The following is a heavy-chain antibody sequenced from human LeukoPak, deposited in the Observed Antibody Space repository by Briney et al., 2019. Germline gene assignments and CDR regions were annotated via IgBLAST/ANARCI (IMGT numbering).Heavy chain of an antibody. V-gene: IGHV3-9*01. CDR3: AKDNGGPAHYNFYSMDF. J-gene: IGHJ6*03. CDR1: GFTFDDYA. CDR2: VSWNSGII. D-gene: IGHD2-15*01. Sequence: AGGSLRLSCAASGFTFDDYAMHWVRQAPGKGLEWVSGVSWNSGIIGYADSVKGRFTISRDNAKNSLYLQMNSLRIGDTALYYCAKDNGGPAHYNFYSMDFWGKGTTVTVSS.